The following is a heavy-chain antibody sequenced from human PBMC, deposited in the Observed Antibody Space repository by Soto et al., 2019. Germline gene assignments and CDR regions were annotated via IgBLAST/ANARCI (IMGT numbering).Heavy chain of an antibody. CDR3: ATDGVVTASPFDY. Sequence: QVQLVQSGAEVKKPGASVKVSCKTSGYTFSKYGITWIRQAPGQGLEYMGWISTYNGNTDYAQKLQGRVTMTTDTSTNTAYMELRSLRSDDTAVFYGATDGVVTASPFDYWGQGTLVTVSS. V-gene: IGHV1-18*01. D-gene: IGHD2-21*02. CDR2: ISTYNGNT. CDR1: GYTFSKYG. J-gene: IGHJ4*02.